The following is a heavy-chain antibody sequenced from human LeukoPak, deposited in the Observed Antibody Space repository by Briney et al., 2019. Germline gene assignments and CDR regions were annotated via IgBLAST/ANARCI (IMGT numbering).Heavy chain of an antibody. D-gene: IGHD3-3*01. Sequence: GSSVKVSCKASGGTFSSYAISWVRRAPGQGLEWMGGIIPIFGTANYAQKFQGRVTITADESTSTAYMELSSLRSEDTAVYYCASSKRWSGYYLSAGDYWGQGTLVTVSS. CDR2: IIPIFGTA. CDR1: GGTFSSYA. CDR3: ASSKRWSGYYLSAGDY. V-gene: IGHV1-69*01. J-gene: IGHJ4*02.